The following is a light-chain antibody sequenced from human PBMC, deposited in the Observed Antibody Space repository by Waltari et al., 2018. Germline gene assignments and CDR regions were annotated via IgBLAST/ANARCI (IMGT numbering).Light chain of an antibody. J-gene: IGKJ1*01. CDR1: PTLVHSDGHIY. CDR2: RIA. V-gene: IGKV2-30*02. Sequence: EVVMTQSPLPLSVTLGQPASIPCKSSPTLVHSDGHIYLNWIQQRPGQSPRPLIYRIADRYSGVPDRFSGSGSGTDFTLKISRVEAEDIGVYYCMQGSHWPPWTIGQGTKLEIK. CDR3: MQGSHWPPWT.